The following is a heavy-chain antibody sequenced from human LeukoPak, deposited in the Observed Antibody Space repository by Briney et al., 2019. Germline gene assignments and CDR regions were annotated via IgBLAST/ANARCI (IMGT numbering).Heavy chain of an antibody. CDR3: ARDLPLRYSDWRQYYYGMDV. J-gene: IGHJ6*02. D-gene: IGHD3-9*01. Sequence: GGSLRLSCAASGFTVSSNYMSWVRQAPGKGLEWVSVIYSGGSTYYADSVKGRFTISRDNSKNTLYLQMNSLRAEDTAVYYCARDLPLRYSDWRQYYYGMDVWGQGTTVTVSS. CDR2: IYSGGST. CDR1: GFTVSSNY. V-gene: IGHV3-66*01.